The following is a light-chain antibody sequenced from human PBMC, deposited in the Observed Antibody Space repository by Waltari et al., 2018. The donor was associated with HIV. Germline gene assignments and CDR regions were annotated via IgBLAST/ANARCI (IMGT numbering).Light chain of an antibody. Sequence: SYVLTQAPSLSVAPGQTATISCGNIGRNSVPGYRQKPGRAPLLVVLDDVYRSSGIPARFSGARSGERATLTIRGVEAGDEADYYCQVWDRSYKEAVFGGGT. J-gene: IGLJ2*01. CDR1: NIGRNS. V-gene: IGLV3-21*02. CDR3: QVWDRSYKEAV. CDR2: DDV.